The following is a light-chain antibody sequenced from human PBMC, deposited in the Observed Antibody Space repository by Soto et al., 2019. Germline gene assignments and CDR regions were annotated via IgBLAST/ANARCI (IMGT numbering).Light chain of an antibody. V-gene: IGLV1-44*01. Sequence: QSVLTQTPSASGTPGQRVTISCSGSSSNIGSNTVNWYQQLPGTAPKLLIYSNNQRPSGVPDRFNASKSGTSASLAISGLQSEDEAAFFCASWDDSLNGWVFGGGTKVTVL. J-gene: IGLJ3*02. CDR2: SNN. CDR1: SSNIGSNT. CDR3: ASWDDSLNGWV.